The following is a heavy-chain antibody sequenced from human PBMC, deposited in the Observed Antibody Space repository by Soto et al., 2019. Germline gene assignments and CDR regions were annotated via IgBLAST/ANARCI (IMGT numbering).Heavy chain of an antibody. D-gene: IGHD3-10*02. CDR3: ARNMDYYYGRGSGNGHGV. Sequence: VRLVQSGAEVKEPGDSVRVSCEASGYTFTAYPIHWVRQAPGQGLEWMGWINPKFGDTGYAQDFQGRVSMTSDMSISTVYMELSRPTSDDTAIYYCARNMDYYYGRGSGNGHGVWGQGTTVTVFS. CDR1: GYTFTAYP. V-gene: IGHV1-2*02. CDR2: INPKFGDT. J-gene: IGHJ6*02.